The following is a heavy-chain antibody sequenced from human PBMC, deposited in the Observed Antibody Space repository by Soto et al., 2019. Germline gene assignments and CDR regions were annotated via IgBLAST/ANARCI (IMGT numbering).Heavy chain of an antibody. CDR1: GYALTTYG. D-gene: IGHD1-1*01. J-gene: IGHJ4*02. V-gene: IGHV1-18*01. CDR2: ISAHNGNT. Sequence: QVHLVQSGAEVKKPGASVKVSCKGSGYALTTYGITWVRQAPGQGLEWMGWISAHNGNTNYAQKRQGRVTVTRDTSTSTAYMELRSLRSDDTAVYYCARGRYGDYWGQGALVTVSS. CDR3: ARGRYGDY.